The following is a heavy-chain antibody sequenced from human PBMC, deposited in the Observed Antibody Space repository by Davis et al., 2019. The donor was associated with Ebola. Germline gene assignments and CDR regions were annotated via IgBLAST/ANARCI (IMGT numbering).Heavy chain of an antibody. CDR1: GFTFSSYA. V-gene: IGHV3-9*01. J-gene: IGHJ4*02. CDR3: AKAGWLAEYFDY. D-gene: IGHD3-10*01. CDR2: ISWNSGSI. Sequence: SLKISCAASGFTFSSYAMSWVRQAPGKGLEWVSGISWNSGSIDYADSVKGRFTISRDNAKNSLFLQMNSLRAEDTALYYCAKAGWLAEYFDYWGQGTLVTVSS.